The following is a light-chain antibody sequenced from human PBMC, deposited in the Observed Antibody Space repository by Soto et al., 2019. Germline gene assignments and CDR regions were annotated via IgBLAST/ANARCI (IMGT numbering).Light chain of an antibody. CDR2: DAS. CDR1: QSVSTY. CDR3: QQYNNWPIT. J-gene: IGKJ5*01. Sequence: EIVFTQSPSTLSLSPGGRATLSCRASQSVSTYLAWYQHKPGQAPRLLIYDASTRATGIPARFSGSGSGTEFALTISSLQSEDFAVYYCQQYNNWPITFGQGTRLEIK. V-gene: IGKV3D-15*01.